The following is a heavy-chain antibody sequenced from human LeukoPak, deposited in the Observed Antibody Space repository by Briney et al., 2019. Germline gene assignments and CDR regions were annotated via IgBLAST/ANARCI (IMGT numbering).Heavy chain of an antibody. D-gene: IGHD1-26*01. V-gene: IGHV3-30*18. Sequence: GGSLRLSCAASGFTFSSYGMHWVRQAPGKGLEWVAVISYDGSNKYYADSVKGRFTISRDNSKNTLHLQMNSLRAEDTAVYYCAKGRGWEASYYYYYMDVWGKGTTVTISS. CDR3: AKGRGWEASYYYYYMDV. J-gene: IGHJ6*03. CDR1: GFTFSSYG. CDR2: ISYDGSNK.